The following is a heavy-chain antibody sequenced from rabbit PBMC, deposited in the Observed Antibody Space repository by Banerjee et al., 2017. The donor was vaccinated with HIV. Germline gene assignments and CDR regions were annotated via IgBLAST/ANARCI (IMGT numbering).Heavy chain of an antibody. D-gene: IGHD4-1*01. Sequence: QSLEESGGGLVKPEGSLTLTCTASGIDFSSYGISWVRQAPGKGLEWIACINSNTGNTVYASWAKGPFTISKTSSTTVTLQMTSLTAADTATYFCARDLAGVIGWNFGLWGPGTLVTVS. V-gene: IGHV1S40*01. CDR2: INSNTGNT. CDR3: ARDLAGVIGWNFGL. CDR1: GIDFSSYG. J-gene: IGHJ4*01.